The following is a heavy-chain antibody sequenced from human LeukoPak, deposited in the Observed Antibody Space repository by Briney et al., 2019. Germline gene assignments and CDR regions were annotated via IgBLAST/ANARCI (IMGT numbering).Heavy chain of an antibody. J-gene: IGHJ5*02. CDR2: IKSKTDGGTT. CDR3: TTTPDAVGATSWFDP. CDR1: GFTFSNAW. D-gene: IGHD1-26*01. Sequence: PGGSLRLSCAASGFTFSNAWMSWVRQAPGKGLEWVGRIKSKTDGGTTDYAAPVKGRFTISRDDSKNTLYLQMNSLETEDTAVYYCTTTPDAVGATSWFDPWGQGTLVTVSS. V-gene: IGHV3-15*01.